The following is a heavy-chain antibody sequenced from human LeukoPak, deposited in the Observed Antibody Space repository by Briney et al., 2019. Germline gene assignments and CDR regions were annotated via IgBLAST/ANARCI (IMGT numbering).Heavy chain of an antibody. V-gene: IGHV1-69*06. D-gene: IGHD5-18*01. CDR3: AKVRGYSYGHDPETYFDY. Sequence: SVKVSCKASGGTFSSYAISWVRQAPGQGLEWMGGIIPIFGTANYAQKFQGRVTITADKSTSTAYMELSSLRSEDTAVYYCAKVRGYSYGHDPETYFDYWGQGTLVTVSS. CDR1: GGTFSSYA. CDR2: IIPIFGTA. J-gene: IGHJ4*02.